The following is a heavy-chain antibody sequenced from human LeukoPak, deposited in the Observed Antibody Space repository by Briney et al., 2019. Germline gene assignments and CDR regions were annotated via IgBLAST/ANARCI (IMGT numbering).Heavy chain of an antibody. Sequence: GGSLRLSCAASGFTFSGYWMHWVRQAPGKGLVWVSRINSDGYSTIYADSVKGRFTISRENAKNTLYLQMNSLSAEDTAVYYCARGTAVAGTDYWGQGTLVTVSS. CDR1: GFTFSGYW. CDR2: INSDGYST. J-gene: IGHJ4*02. V-gene: IGHV3-74*01. CDR3: ARGTAVAGTDY. D-gene: IGHD6-19*01.